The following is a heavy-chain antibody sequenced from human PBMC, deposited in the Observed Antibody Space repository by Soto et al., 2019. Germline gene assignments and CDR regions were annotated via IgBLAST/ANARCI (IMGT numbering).Heavy chain of an antibody. J-gene: IGHJ4*02. CDR2: ISSSSSTI. V-gene: IGHV3-48*01. CDR3: ARGPSYSDSYFDH. D-gene: IGHD4-17*01. CDR1: GFTFSSYS. Sequence: PGGSLRLSCAASGFTFSSYSMNWVRQAPGKGLEWVSYISSSSSTIYYADSVKGRFTISRDNSKNTVYLQMNSLRLEDTAVYYCARGPSYSDSYFDHWGQGTLVTV.